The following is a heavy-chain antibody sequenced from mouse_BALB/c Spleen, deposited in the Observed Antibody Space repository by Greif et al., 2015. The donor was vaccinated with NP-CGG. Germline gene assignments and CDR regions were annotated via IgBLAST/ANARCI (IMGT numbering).Heavy chain of an antibody. Sequence: EVQGVESGGDLVKPGGSLKLSCAASGFTFSSYGMSWVRQTPDKRLEWVATISSGGSYTYYPDSVKGRFTISRDNAKNALYLQMSSLKSEDAAMYYCARQGGGDAMDYWGQGTSVTVSS. V-gene: IGHV5-6*01. J-gene: IGHJ4*01. CDR1: GFTFSSYG. CDR3: ARQGGGDAMDY. CDR2: ISSGGSYT.